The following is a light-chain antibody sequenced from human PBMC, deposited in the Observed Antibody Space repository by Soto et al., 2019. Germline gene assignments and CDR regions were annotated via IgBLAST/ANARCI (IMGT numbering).Light chain of an antibody. CDR2: GAS. V-gene: IGKV3-20*01. CDR3: QQYGSAPAWT. J-gene: IGKJ1*01. CDR1: QSISSSY. Sequence: EIVLTQSPGTLSLSPGERATLSCRASQSISSSYLAWYQQKPGQAPRLLIYGASKRATGIPDRFSGSGSGTDFTLTISRRGSEDLAVYYCQQYGSAPAWTFGQGTKVEIK.